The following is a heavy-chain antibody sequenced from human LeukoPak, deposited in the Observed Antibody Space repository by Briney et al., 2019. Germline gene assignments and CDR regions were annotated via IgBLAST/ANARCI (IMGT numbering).Heavy chain of an antibody. CDR2: ICSTGSP. D-gene: IGHD6-13*01. CDR1: GGSISHYY. Sequence: SETLSLTCTVSGGSISHYYWSWIRQPAGKGLEWIGHICSTGSPNNNPSLKSRVTISLAKSKNQFSLKLTSVTAADTAVYYCARAYSISWYYFDYWGQGTLVTVSS. V-gene: IGHV4-4*07. J-gene: IGHJ4*02. CDR3: ARAYSISWYYFDY.